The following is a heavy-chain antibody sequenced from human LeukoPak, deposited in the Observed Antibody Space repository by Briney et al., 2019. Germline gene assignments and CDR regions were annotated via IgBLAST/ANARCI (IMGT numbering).Heavy chain of an antibody. CDR2: ISRTSEYI. Sequence: GGSLRLSCAASGFSFSIYFMNWVRQAPGKGLEWASSISRTSEYIHYADSVRGRFAISRDNAKNSVYLQMNSLRAEDTAVYFCAGGGDFDYWGQGILVTVSA. CDR1: GFSFSIYF. V-gene: IGHV3-21*01. D-gene: IGHD3-16*01. J-gene: IGHJ4*02. CDR3: AGGGDFDY.